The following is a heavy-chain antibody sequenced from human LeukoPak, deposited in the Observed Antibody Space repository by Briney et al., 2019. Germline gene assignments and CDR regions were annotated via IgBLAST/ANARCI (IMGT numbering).Heavy chain of an antibody. CDR1: GGTFISYA. CDR2: IIPIFGTA. V-gene: IGHV1-69*13. J-gene: IGHJ6*02. Sequence: GASVKVSCKASGGTFISYAISWVRQAPGQGLEWMGGIIPIFGTANYAQKFQGRVTITADESTSTAYMELSSLRSDDTAVYYCARSLNSSWGGYYYGMDVWGQGTTVTVSS. D-gene: IGHD6-13*01. CDR3: ARSLNSSWGGYYYGMDV.